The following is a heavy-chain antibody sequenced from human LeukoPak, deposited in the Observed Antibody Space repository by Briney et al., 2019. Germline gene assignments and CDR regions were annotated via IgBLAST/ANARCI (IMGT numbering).Heavy chain of an antibody. CDR2: ISSSSSYI. Sequence: GGSLRLSCAASGFTFSSYSMNWVRQAPGKGLEWVSSISSSSSYIYYADSVKGRFTMSRDNPKNTLYLQMNSLRTEDTAVYYCARDAPYSGGCCAFDIWGQGTMVTVSS. V-gene: IGHV3-21*06. CDR3: ARDAPYSGGCCAFDI. CDR1: GFTFSSYS. D-gene: IGHD6-19*01. J-gene: IGHJ3*02.